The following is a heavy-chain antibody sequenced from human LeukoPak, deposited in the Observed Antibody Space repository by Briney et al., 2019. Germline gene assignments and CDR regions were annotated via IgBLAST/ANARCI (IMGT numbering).Heavy chain of an antibody. Sequence: SETLSLTCTVSGGSISSYYWSWIRQPPGKRLEYIGYIYYSGSTKYNPSLKSRVTISVDTSKNQFSLNLSSVTAADTAVYYCARHADVLTGYPLDYWGQGSLVTVPS. CDR3: ARHADVLTGYPLDY. D-gene: IGHD3-9*01. J-gene: IGHJ4*02. CDR1: GGSISSYY. CDR2: IYYSGST. V-gene: IGHV4-59*08.